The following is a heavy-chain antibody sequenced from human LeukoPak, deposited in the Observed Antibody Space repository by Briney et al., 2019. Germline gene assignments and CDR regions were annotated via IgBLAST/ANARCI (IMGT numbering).Heavy chain of an antibody. CDR2: ISGSGGST. Sequence: PGGSLRLSCAASGFTFSSYAMSWVRQAPGKGLEWVSAISGSGGSTYYADSVKGRVTIPRDNSKNTLYLQMNSMRAEDTAVYSCAEDLYYYDRRTYYWGQGTLLTVSS. CDR1: GFTFSSYA. J-gene: IGHJ4*02. V-gene: IGHV3-23*01. CDR3: AEDLYYYDRRTYY. D-gene: IGHD3-22*01.